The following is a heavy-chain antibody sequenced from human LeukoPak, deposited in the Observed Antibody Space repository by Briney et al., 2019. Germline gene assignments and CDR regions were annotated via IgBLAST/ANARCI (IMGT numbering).Heavy chain of an antibody. CDR3: ARPQTTVTSFFDY. Sequence: PGRSLRLSCAASGFTFSSYGMHWVRQAPGKGLEGWAGIWYDGSNTYYADSVKGRFTISRDNSKNTLYLQMNSLRAEDTAAYYCARPQTTVTSFFDYWGQGTLVTVSS. CDR2: IWYDGSNT. V-gene: IGHV3-33*01. CDR1: GFTFSSYG. J-gene: IGHJ4*02. D-gene: IGHD4-17*01.